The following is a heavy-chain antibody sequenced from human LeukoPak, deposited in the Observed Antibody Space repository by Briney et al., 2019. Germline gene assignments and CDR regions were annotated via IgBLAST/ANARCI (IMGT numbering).Heavy chain of an antibody. CDR2: IKQDRSEK. CDR3: ASGYDFWSGYYKTYYFDY. D-gene: IGHD3-3*01. J-gene: IGHJ4*02. Sequence: GGSLRLSCAASGFTFSSFSMNWVRQAPGKGLEWVANIKQDRSEKYYVDSVKGRFTISRDNAKNSLYLQMNSLRAEDTAVYYCASGYDFWSGYYKTYYFDYWGQGTLVTVSS. CDR1: GFTFSSFS. V-gene: IGHV3-7*01.